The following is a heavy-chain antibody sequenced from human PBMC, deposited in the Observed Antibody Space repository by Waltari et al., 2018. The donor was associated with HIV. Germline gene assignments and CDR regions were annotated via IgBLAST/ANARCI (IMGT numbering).Heavy chain of an antibody. CDR2: INHNRVA. J-gene: IGHJ2*01. V-gene: IGHV4-34*01. CDR3: ARGPRPSTVTAPGWYFDL. Sequence: QVQLQQWGSGLLKPSENLSRTCAVYGGSFSGYYWSWIRQPPGQGLEWIGEINHNRVANCNAALKNRVIMSVDPSKSQCSLKLDSVTAADTALYYCARGPRPSTVTAPGWYFDLWGRGTLVIVSS. D-gene: IGHD4-17*01. CDR1: GGSFSGYY.